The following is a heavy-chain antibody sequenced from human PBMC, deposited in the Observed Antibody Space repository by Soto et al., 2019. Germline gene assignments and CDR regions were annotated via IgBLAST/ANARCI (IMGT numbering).Heavy chain of an antibody. Sequence: EVQLVESGGGLVQPGGSLRLSCAASGFIFSNYGMHWVRQAPGTGLEWISYVGASATSRYYADSVKGRFTISRDNAKNSLYLQMTSLRDDDTAVYSCAGALLLGGSSGWGFNYWGQGSLVTVSS. CDR3: AGALLLGGSSGWGFNY. D-gene: IGHD3-22*01. J-gene: IGHJ4*02. CDR2: VGASATSR. CDR1: GFIFSNYG. V-gene: IGHV3-48*02.